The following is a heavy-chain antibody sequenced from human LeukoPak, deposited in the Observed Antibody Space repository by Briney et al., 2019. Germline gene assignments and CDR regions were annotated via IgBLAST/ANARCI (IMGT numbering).Heavy chain of an antibody. CDR1: GFTFSSYW. V-gene: IGHV3-74*01. CDR2: INSDGSST. CDR3: ARGPPAGYSGYIGDY. Sequence: GGSLRLSCAASGFTFSSYWMHWVRQAPGKGLVWVSRINSDGSSTSYADSVRGRFTISRDNAKNTLYLQMNSLRAEDTAVYYCARGPPAGYSGYIGDYWGQGTLDTVSS. D-gene: IGHD5-12*01. J-gene: IGHJ4*02.